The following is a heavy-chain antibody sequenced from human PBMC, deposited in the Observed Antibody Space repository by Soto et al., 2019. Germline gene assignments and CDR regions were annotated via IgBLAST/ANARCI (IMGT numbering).Heavy chain of an antibody. D-gene: IGHD1-26*01. V-gene: IGHV1-2*02. CDR2: IGPESGAT. J-gene: IGHJ4*02. Sequence: ASVKVSCKASGYTFTGDYIHWVRQAPEQGPEWMGEIGPESGATRYAQKFQGRVTMTMDTSITTVYMELNNLRPDDTAVYYCGRGRSGQIVVFYWGQGTPVTSPQ. CDR3: GRGRSGQIVVFY. CDR1: GYTFTGDY.